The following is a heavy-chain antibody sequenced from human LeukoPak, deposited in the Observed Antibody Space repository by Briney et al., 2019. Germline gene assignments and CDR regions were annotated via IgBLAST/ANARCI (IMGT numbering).Heavy chain of an antibody. CDR2: IYTSGST. Sequence: SETLSLTCTVSGGSISSYYWSWIRQPAGKGLEWIGRIYTSGSTNYNPSLKSRVTISVDTSKNQFSLKLSSVTAADTAVYYCAREIVVVPAANVDWFDPWGQGTLVTVSS. CDR3: AREIVVVPAANVDWFDP. D-gene: IGHD2-2*01. CDR1: GGSISSYY. J-gene: IGHJ5*02. V-gene: IGHV4-4*07.